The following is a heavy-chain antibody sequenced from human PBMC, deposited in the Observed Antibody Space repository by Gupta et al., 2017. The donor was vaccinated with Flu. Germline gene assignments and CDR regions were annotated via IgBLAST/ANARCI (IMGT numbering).Heavy chain of an antibody. CDR2: TKKTAYSFTV. CDR3: ARADLAARRGYDS. Sequence: EVHLLESGGGLVRPGGSLIRSCEASGFLFSYYHMDWVRQAQGKGLEWLGRTKKTAYSFTVEYAASVKGRFIMSREDSLKTVSLQMTSLQIEDTAVYYGARADLAARRGYDSWGRGILVTVSS. V-gene: IGHV3-72*01. D-gene: IGHD3-10*01. CDR1: GFLFSYYH. J-gene: IGHJ5*02.